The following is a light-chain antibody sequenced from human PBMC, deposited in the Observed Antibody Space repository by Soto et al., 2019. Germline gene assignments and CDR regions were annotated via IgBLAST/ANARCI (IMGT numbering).Light chain of an antibody. CDR1: SSNIGSNY. V-gene: IGLV1-47*02. CDR3: AAWDDSLSGYV. Sequence: QSALTQPASASGTPGQRVTISCSGSSSNIGSNYVYWYQQLPGTAPKLLIYSNNQRPSGVPDRFSGSKSGTSASLAISGLRSEDEADYYCAAWDDSLSGYVFGTGTKVTV. CDR2: SNN. J-gene: IGLJ1*01.